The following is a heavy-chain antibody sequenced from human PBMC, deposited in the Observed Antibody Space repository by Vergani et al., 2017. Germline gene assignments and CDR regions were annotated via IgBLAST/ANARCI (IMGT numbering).Heavy chain of an antibody. CDR2: ISAYNGNT. D-gene: IGHD1-26*01. CDR1: GYTFTSYG. CDR3: ARDSGSYPKGVDAFDI. J-gene: IGHJ3*02. Sequence: QVQLVQSGAEVKKPGASVKVSCKASGYTFTSYGISWVRQAPGQGLEWMGWISAYNGNTNYAQKLQGRVTITADESTSTAYMELSSLRSEDTAVYYCARDSGSYPKGVDAFDIWGQGTMVTVSS. V-gene: IGHV1-18*01.